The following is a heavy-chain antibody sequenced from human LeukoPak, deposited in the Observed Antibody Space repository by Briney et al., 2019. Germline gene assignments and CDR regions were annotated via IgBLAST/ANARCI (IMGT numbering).Heavy chain of an antibody. D-gene: IGHD3-10*01. Sequence: GGSLRLSWAVSGFTVSSNYMSWVRQAPGKGLEWVSVIYSGGSTYYADSVKGRFTISRGNSKSTLYIQMNSLRAEDTAVYYCARAKPKNMVRGLIMRRESRYYFDYWGQGTLVTVSS. J-gene: IGHJ4*02. CDR1: GFTVSSNY. CDR3: ARAKPKNMVRGLIMRRESRYYFDY. V-gene: IGHV3-53*01. CDR2: IYSGGST.